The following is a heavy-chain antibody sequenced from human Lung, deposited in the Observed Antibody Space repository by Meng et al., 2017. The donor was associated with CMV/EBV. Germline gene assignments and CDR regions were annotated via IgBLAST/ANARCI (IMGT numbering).Heavy chain of an antibody. CDR1: DFMFSSYS. Sequence: SMKISCVASDFMFSSYSLHWVRQAPGKGLEWVAVTSYDGSKKEYANSVKGRVTVSRDNSKNTLYLQMNTLRSDDTAVYYCARADYANYGFWSGFPAFWGQGTXVNGAS. V-gene: IGHV3-30*04. J-gene: IGHJ4*02. CDR3: ARADYANYGFWSGFPAF. D-gene: IGHD3-3*01. CDR2: TSYDGSKK.